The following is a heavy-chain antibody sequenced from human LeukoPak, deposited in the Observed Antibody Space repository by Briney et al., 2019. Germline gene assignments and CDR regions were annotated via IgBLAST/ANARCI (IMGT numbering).Heavy chain of an antibody. V-gene: IGHV1-8*03. Sequence: ASVKVSCKASGYTFTSYDINWVRQATGQGLEWMGWMNPNSGNTGYAQKFQGRVTITRNTSISTAYMELSSLRSEDTAVYYCARGGWLGLLAGSRWFDPWGQGALVTVSS. J-gene: IGHJ5*02. CDR2: MNPNSGNT. CDR3: ARGGWLGLLAGSRWFDP. CDR1: GYTFTSYD. D-gene: IGHD2-2*01.